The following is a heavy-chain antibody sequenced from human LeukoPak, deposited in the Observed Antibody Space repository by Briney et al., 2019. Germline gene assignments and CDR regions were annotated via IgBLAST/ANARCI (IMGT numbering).Heavy chain of an antibody. V-gene: IGHV3-30*18. D-gene: IGHD4-17*01. Sequence: GRSLRLSCAASGFTFSSYGMHWVRQAPGKALEWVAVISYDGSNKYYADSVKGRFTISRDNSKNTLYLQMNSLRAEDTAVYYCAKGPVDYGILDYWGQGTLVTVSS. CDR2: ISYDGSNK. J-gene: IGHJ4*02. CDR1: GFTFSSYG. CDR3: AKGPVDYGILDY.